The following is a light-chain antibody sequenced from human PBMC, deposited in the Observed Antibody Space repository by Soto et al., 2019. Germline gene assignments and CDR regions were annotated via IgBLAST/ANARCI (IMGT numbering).Light chain of an antibody. CDR2: GAS. CDR1: QSVSSSY. CDR3: QQYDNWPLTWT. Sequence: EIVLTQSPGTLSLSPGERATLSCRASQSVSSSYLAWYQQRPGQAPRLLIYGASSRATGIPDRFSGSGSGTDFTLTISRLEPEDFAVYYCQQYDNWPLTWTFGQGTKLDIK. V-gene: IGKV3-20*01. J-gene: IGKJ1*01.